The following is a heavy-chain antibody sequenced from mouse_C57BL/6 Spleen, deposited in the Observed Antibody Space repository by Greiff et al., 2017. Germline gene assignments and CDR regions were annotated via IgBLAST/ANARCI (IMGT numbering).Heavy chain of an antibody. D-gene: IGHD1-1*01. CDR3: ARDLRYGSSYDY. Sequence: EVQLVESGGGLVKPGGSLKLSCAASGFTFSSYAMSWVRQTPEKRLEWVATISDGGSYTYYPDNVKGRFTISRDNAKNNLYLQMSHLKSEDTAMYYCARDLRYGSSYDYWGQGITLTVSS. CDR1: GFTFSSYA. V-gene: IGHV5-4*01. J-gene: IGHJ2*01. CDR2: ISDGGSYT.